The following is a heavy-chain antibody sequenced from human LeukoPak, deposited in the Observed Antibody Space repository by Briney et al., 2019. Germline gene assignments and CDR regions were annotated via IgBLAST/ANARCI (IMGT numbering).Heavy chain of an antibody. D-gene: IGHD3-22*01. J-gene: IGHJ4*02. CDR3: ARHGGYHSPIDY. V-gene: IGHV4-59*08. CDR1: AGSITNYY. Sequence: SETLSLTCTVSAGSITNYYWSWVRQPPGKGLEWIGYIYYTGSTNYNPSLKSRVSISVDTSKNQFSLKLSSVTAADTAVYYCARHGGYHSPIDYWGQGTLVTVSS. CDR2: IYYTGST.